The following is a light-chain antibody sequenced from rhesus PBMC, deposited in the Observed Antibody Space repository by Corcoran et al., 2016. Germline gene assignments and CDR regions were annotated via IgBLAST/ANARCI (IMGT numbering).Light chain of an antibody. CDR1: ENVNNY. J-gene: IGKJ2*01. V-gene: IGKV1-74*01. Sequence: DIQMTQSPSSLSASVGDRVTITCRASENVNNYLNWYQQKPGKAPKLLISEASSLHSGIPSRFSGRGSGTDFTLTISSLQSEDFATSYCQHYYSTPYSFGQGTKVEI. CDR3: QHYYSTPYS. CDR2: EAS.